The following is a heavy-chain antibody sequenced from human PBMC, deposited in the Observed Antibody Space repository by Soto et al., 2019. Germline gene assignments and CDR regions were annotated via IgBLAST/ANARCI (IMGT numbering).Heavy chain of an antibody. J-gene: IGHJ5*02. V-gene: IGHV5-51*01. Sequence: GESLKISCKGSGYSFTNYWIGWVRQMPGKGLEWMGIIYPGDSDTRYSPSFQGQVTISADKSIRTAYLQWSSLKASDTAMYYCARVYQKWWPLSWFDPWGQGTLVTVSS. D-gene: IGHD2-15*01. CDR3: ARVYQKWWPLSWFDP. CDR2: IYPGDSDT. CDR1: GYSFTNYW.